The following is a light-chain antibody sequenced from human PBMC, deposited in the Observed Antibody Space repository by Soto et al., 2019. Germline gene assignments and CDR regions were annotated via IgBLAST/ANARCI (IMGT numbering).Light chain of an antibody. CDR2: AAS. J-gene: IGKJ2*01. CDR1: QRVSTN. CDR3: QQYNNWPYT. Sequence: IVMTQSLATLPASPGERATLSCRATQRVSTNLAWYQQKPGQAPRLLIYAASSRATGVPARFSGSGSGTEFTLTISSLQSEDFALYYCQQYNNWPYTFGQGTRLEVK. V-gene: IGKV3-15*01.